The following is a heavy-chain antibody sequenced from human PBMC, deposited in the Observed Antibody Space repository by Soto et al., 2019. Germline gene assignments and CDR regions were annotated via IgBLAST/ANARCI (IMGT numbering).Heavy chain of an antibody. V-gene: IGHV3-48*02. CDR2: ISSNGDTT. Sequence: VESGGGLVYPGGSLILSCVASGFRFSDHSMNWVRQAPGKGLQWISYISSNGDTTYYADSVKGRFTVSRDNAKNALFLQMNSLRDDDTATYYCARLPKGSVVTAWGQGARVTVSS. D-gene: IGHD2-21*02. CDR3: ARLPKGSVVTA. J-gene: IGHJ4*02. CDR1: GFRFSDHS.